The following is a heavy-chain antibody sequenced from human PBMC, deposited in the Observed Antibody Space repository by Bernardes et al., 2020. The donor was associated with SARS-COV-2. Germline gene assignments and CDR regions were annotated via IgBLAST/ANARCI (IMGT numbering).Heavy chain of an antibody. V-gene: IGHV4-61*02. CDR1: GGSITSGSYS. J-gene: IGHJ6*02. CDR3: ARGGTYYGSGISFYYYYYGMDV. D-gene: IGHD3-10*01. CDR2: IDASGST. Sequence: SEPLPLTCIVAGGSITSGSYSWSWLLQPAGKGREWIGRIDASGSTNCNPSLKSRGTMTVDASKNQFSLKLTPVTVADTAVYYCARGGTYYGSGISFYYYYYGMDVWGQGTTVTVSS.